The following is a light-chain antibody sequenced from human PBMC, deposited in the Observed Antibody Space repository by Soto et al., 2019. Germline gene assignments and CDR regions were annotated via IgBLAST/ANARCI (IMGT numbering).Light chain of an antibody. Sequence: QSALTQAACVSGCPGQSIAISCTGSSSDFAAYNYVSWYQHHPGKAPKLMIYEVSNRPSGVSNRFSGSKSGNTASLTISGLQAEDEADYYCSSYYSARIFGTGTKVTVL. CDR2: EVS. CDR1: SSDFAAYNY. CDR3: SSYYSARI. J-gene: IGLJ1*01. V-gene: IGLV2-14*01.